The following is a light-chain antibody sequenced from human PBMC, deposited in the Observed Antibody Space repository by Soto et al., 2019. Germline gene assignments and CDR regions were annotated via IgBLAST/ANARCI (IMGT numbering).Light chain of an antibody. CDR2: DAS. CDR3: QQRSNWPLT. CDR1: QSVSSY. V-gene: IGKV3-11*01. J-gene: IGKJ3*01. Sequence: EIVLTQSPVTLSLSPGERATLSCRASQSVSSYLAWYQQKPGQAPRLLIYDASNRATGIPARFSGSGSATDFTLTISSLEPEDFAVYYCQQRSNWPLTFGPGTKVDIK.